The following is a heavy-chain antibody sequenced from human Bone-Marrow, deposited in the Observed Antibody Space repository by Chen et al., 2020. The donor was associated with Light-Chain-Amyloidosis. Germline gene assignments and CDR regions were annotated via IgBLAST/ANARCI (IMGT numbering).Heavy chain of an antibody. Sequence: EVQLVESGGGLVQPGGSLKLSCAASGFTFSSHWMSWVRQAPGKGLEWVANIKEDGRQKYYVYAVKGQCTISRDNAKNSLYLQMNSLKAEDTAVYYCARDRSSGWYPYQDYWGQGTLVSVSS. J-gene: IGHJ4*02. CDR3: ARDRSSGWYPYQDY. V-gene: IGHV3-7*03. D-gene: IGHD6-13*01. CDR1: GFTFSSHW. CDR2: IKEDGRQK.